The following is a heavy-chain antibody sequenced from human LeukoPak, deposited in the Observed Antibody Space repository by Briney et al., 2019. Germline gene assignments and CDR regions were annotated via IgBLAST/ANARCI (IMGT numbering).Heavy chain of an antibody. J-gene: IGHJ4*02. Sequence: ASVTVSCKASGYTFTSYYMHWVRQAPGQGLEWMGIINPSGGSTSYAQKFQGRVTMTRDTSTSTVYMELSSLRSEDTAVYYCAARHYDILTGYYQLDYWGQGTLVTVSS. CDR1: GYTFTSYY. CDR3: AARHYDILTGYYQLDY. V-gene: IGHV1-46*01. CDR2: INPSGGST. D-gene: IGHD3-9*01.